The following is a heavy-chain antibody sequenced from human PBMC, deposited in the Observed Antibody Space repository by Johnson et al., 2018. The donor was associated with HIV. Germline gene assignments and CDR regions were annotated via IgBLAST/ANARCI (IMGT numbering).Heavy chain of an antibody. V-gene: IGHV3-13*01. CDR1: GFTFSNYA. CDR2: IGTAGDT. D-gene: IGHD6-13*01. Sequence: VQLVESGGGVVQPGRSLRLSCAASGFTFSNYAVHWVRQATGKGLEWVSAIGTAGDTYYPGPVKGRFTISRDNSKNTLYLQMNRLRAEDTAVYYCAKVGSGYSSSSWGQGTMVTVSS. J-gene: IGHJ3*01. CDR3: AKVGSGYSSSS.